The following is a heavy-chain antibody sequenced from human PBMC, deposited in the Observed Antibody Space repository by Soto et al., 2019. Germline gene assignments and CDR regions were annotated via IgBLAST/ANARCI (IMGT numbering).Heavy chain of an antibody. Sequence: PGGSLRLSCAASGFTFSSYAMSWVRQAPGKGLEWVSAISGSGGSKYYADSVKGRFTISRDNSKNTLYLQMNSLRAEDTAVYYCAKGQAVDGYYGMDVWGQGTTVTVSS. D-gene: IGHD6-19*01. CDR2: ISGSGGSK. CDR3: AKGQAVDGYYGMDV. CDR1: GFTFSSYA. V-gene: IGHV3-23*01. J-gene: IGHJ6*02.